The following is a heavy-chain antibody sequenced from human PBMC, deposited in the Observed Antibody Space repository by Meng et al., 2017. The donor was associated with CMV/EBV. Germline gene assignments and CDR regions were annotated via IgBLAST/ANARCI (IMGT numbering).Heavy chain of an antibody. V-gene: IGHV1-2*02. Sequence: ASVKVSCKASGYTFTGYYMHWVRQAPGQGLEWMGWINPNSGGTNYAQKFQGRVTMTRETSISTAYMELSRLRSDDTAVYYCARDFANEGVYYYDYYYGMDVWGQGTTVTVSS. J-gene: IGHJ6*02. CDR2: INPNSGGT. CDR1: GYTFTGYY. CDR3: ARDFANEGVYYYDYYYGMDV. D-gene: IGHD3-10*01.